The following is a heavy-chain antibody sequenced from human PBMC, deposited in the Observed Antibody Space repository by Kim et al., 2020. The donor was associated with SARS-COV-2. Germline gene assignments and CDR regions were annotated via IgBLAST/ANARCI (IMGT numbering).Heavy chain of an antibody. Sequence: AQKFQGRVTMTRDTSTSTVYMELSSLRSEDTAVYYCARLWFGESPYYFDYWGQGTLVTVSS. J-gene: IGHJ4*02. CDR3: ARLWFGESPYYFDY. V-gene: IGHV1-46*01. D-gene: IGHD3-10*01.